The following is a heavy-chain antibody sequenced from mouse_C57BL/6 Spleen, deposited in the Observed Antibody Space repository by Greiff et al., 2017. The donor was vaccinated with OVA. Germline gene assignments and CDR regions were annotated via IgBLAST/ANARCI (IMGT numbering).Heavy chain of an antibody. CDR3: AREYYYGSSGFAY. Sequence: VQLQQPGAELVKPGASVKLSCKASGYTFTSYWMHWVKQRPGQGLEWIGMIHPNSGSTNYNEKFKSKATLTVDKSSSTAYMQLSSLTSEDSAVYYCAREYYYGSSGFAYWGQGTLVTVSA. CDR1: GYTFTSYW. D-gene: IGHD1-1*01. V-gene: IGHV1-64*01. J-gene: IGHJ3*01. CDR2: IHPNSGST.